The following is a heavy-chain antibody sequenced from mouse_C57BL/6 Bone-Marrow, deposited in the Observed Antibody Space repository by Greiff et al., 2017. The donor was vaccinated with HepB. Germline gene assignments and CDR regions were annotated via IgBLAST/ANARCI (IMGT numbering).Heavy chain of an antibody. J-gene: IGHJ4*01. V-gene: IGHV1-18*01. CDR3: ARSPFYYDYPYYAMDY. CDR2: INPNNGGT. Sequence: EVQLQQSGPELVKPGASVKIPCKASGYTFTDYNMDWVKQSHGKSLEWIGDINPNNGGTIYNQKFKGKATLTVDKSSSTAYMELRSLTSEDTAVYYCARSPFYYDYPYYAMDYWGQGTSVTVSS. CDR1: GYTFTDYN. D-gene: IGHD2-4*01.